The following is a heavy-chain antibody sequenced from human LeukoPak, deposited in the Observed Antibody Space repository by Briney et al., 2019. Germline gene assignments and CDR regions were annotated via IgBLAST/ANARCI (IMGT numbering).Heavy chain of an antibody. Sequence: SETLSLTCTVSGGSISSYYWSWIRQPAGKGLEWIGRIHTTGGTNYNPSLKSRVTMSVDTSKNQFSLKLSSVTAADTAVYYCARDGYIYDSSGYYSLDYWGQGTLVTVSS. CDR1: GGSISSYY. V-gene: IGHV4-4*07. J-gene: IGHJ4*02. CDR3: ARDGYIYDSSGYYSLDY. D-gene: IGHD3-22*01. CDR2: IHTTGGT.